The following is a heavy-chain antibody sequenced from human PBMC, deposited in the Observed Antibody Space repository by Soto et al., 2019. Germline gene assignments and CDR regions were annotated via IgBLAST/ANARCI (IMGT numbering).Heavy chain of an antibody. V-gene: IGHV3-74*01. CDR1: GFTFSSYW. CDR3: ARDEVQFYDYYYLDV. Sequence: EVQLVESGGGLVQPGGSLRLSCAASGFTFSSYWMHWVRQAPGKGLVWVSRINSDGSSTSYADSVKGRFTISRDNATNTLYMQMNSPRADDTAVYYCARDEVQFYDYYYLDVWGKGITVAVSS. CDR2: INSDGSST. D-gene: IGHD4-4*01. J-gene: IGHJ6*03.